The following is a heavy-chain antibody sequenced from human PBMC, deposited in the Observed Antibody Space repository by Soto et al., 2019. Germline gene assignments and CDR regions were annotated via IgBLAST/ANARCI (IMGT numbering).Heavy chain of an antibody. CDR2: INPSGPTT. J-gene: IGHJ4*02. D-gene: IGHD5-18*01. V-gene: IGHV1-46*01. CDR1: GYTFSNYF. Sequence: QVQLVQSGAELKKPGASVKVSCKASGYTFSNYFIHCVRQAPGQGLEWMGIINPSGPTTSYAQRFQGRVTMTRDTSTSTVFMELSSLSSDDTAVYYCARTFNVATAFDYWGQGTLVTVSS. CDR3: ARTFNVATAFDY.